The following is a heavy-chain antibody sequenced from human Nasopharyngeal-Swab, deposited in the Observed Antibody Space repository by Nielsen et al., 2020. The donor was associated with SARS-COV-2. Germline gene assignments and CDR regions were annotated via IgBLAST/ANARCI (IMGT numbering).Heavy chain of an antibody. J-gene: IGHJ4*02. D-gene: IGHD1-26*01. CDR1: GGSIGSSNW. CDR3: ARGEGAVDY. V-gene: IGHV4-4*02. CDR2: TYHGGST. Sequence: SETLSLTCTVSGGSIGSSNWWSWVRQPPGKGQEWIGETYHGGSTNYNPFLKSRVTISVDKSKNQFSLKLSSVTAADTAVYYCARGEGAVDYWGQGTLVTVSS.